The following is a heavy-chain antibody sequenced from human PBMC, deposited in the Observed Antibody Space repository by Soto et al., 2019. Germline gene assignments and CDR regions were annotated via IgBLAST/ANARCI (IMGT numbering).Heavy chain of an antibody. V-gene: IGHV3-30*18. J-gene: IGHJ6*02. CDR1: GFTFSSYG. D-gene: IGHD6-13*01. Sequence: QVQLVESGGGVVQPGRSLRLSCAASGFTFSSYGMHWVRQAPGKGLEWVAVISYDGSNKYYADSVKGRFTISRDNSKNTLDLQMNSLRAEDTAVYYCAKDLRYSSSWDLRSYYYGMDVWGQGTTVTVSS. CDR3: AKDLRYSSSWDLRSYYYGMDV. CDR2: ISYDGSNK.